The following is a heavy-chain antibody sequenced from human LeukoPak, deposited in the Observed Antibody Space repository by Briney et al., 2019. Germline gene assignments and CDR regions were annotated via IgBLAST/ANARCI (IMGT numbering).Heavy chain of an antibody. J-gene: IGHJ4*02. D-gene: IGHD2-15*01. CDR3: ARHEIVVVVAEFDY. Sequence: PSETLSLTCTVSGGSISSYYWSWIRQPPGKGLEWIGYIYYSGSTNYNPSLKSRVTISVDTSKNQFSLKLSSVTAADTAVYYCARHEIVVVVAEFDYWGQGTLVTVSS. V-gene: IGHV4-59*08. CDR2: IYYSGST. CDR1: GGSISSYY.